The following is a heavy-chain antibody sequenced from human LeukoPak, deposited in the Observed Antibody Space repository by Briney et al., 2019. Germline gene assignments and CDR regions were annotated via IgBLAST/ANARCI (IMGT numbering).Heavy chain of an antibody. J-gene: IGHJ4*02. CDR3: ARDWLRLGY. CDR2: ISGGGTST. CDR1: GFTFRSYA. D-gene: IGHD5-12*01. Sequence: GGSLRLSCAASGFTFRSYAMNWVRQAPGRGLEWVSGISGGGTSTYYADSVKGRFTISRDNSKNTLYLQMNSLRAEDTGVYYCARDWLRLGYWGQGTLVTVSS. V-gene: IGHV3-23*01.